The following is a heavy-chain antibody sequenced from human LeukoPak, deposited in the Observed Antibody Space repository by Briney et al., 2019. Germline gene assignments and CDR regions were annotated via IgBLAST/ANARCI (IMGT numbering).Heavy chain of an antibody. CDR3: ARAATYDILTSYYSN. CDR1: GGTFSGYA. Sequence: SVKVSCKASGGTFSGYAISWVRQAPGQGLEWMGGIIPIFGTANYAQKFQGRVTITADKSTSTAYMELSSLRSEDTAVYYCARAATYDILTSYYSNWGQGTLVTVSS. CDR2: IIPIFGTA. D-gene: IGHD3-9*01. J-gene: IGHJ4*02. V-gene: IGHV1-69*06.